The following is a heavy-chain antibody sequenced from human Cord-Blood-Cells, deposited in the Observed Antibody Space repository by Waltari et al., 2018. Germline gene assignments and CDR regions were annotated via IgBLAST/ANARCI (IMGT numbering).Heavy chain of an antibody. Sequence: QVQLQQWGAGLLKPSETLSLTCAVYGGSFSGYYWSWIRPPPGKALEWIGEINHRGSTNYNPSLKSRVTISVDTSKNQFSLKLSSVTAADTAVYYCARGGGNTIFGVVMLPLWFDPWGQGTLVTVSS. D-gene: IGHD3-3*01. CDR1: GGSFSGYY. J-gene: IGHJ5*02. CDR2: INHRGST. V-gene: IGHV4-34*01. CDR3: ARGGGNTIFGVVMLPLWFDP.